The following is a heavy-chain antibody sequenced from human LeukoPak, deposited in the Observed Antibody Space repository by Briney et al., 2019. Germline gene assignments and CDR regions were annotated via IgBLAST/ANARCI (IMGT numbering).Heavy chain of an antibody. D-gene: IGHD6-13*01. CDR2: ISGSGGST. CDR1: GFTFSSYA. CDR3: AKVRLPAAGTPFDAFDI. V-gene: IGHV3-23*01. J-gene: IGHJ3*02. Sequence: TGGSLRLSCAASGFTFSSYAMSWVRQAPGKGLEWVSAISGSGGSTYYADSVKGRFTISRDNSKNTLYLQMNSLRAEDTAVYYCAKVRLPAAGTPFDAFDIWGQGTMVTVSS.